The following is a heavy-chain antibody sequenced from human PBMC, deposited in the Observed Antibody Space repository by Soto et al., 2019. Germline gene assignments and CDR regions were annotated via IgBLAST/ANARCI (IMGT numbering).Heavy chain of an antibody. CDR1: GGSISSSSYY. J-gene: IGHJ4*02. CDR2: IYYSGST. Sequence: SETLSLTCTVSGGSISSSSYYWGWIRQPPGKGLEWIGSIYYSGSTYYNPSLKSRVTISVDTSKNQFSLKLSSVTAADTAVYYCASEKRVVAGTRGYFDYWGQGTLVTVSS. V-gene: IGHV4-39*01. D-gene: IGHD6-19*01. CDR3: ASEKRVVAGTRGYFDY.